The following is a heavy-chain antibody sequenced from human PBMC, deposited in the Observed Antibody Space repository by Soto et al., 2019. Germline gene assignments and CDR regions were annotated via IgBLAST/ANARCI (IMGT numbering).Heavy chain of an antibody. CDR1: GYTFTSYG. J-gene: IGHJ5*02. Sequence: ASVKVSCKASGYTFTSYGISLVRQAPGQGLEWMGWISAYNGNTNYAQKLQGRVTMTTDTSTSTAYMELRSLRSDDTAVYYCAGGYCSGGSCYSFDPWGQGTLVTVPS. CDR3: AGGYCSGGSCYSFDP. D-gene: IGHD2-15*01. V-gene: IGHV1-18*01. CDR2: ISAYNGNT.